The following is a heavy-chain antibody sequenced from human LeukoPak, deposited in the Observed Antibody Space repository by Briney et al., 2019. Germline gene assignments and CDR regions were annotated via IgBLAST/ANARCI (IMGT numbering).Heavy chain of an antibody. CDR2: INHSGGT. J-gene: IGHJ3*02. V-gene: IGHV4-34*01. Sequence: SETLSLTCAAYGGSFSGYYWSWIRQPPGKGLEWIGEINHSGGTNYNPSLKSRVTISVDTSKNQFSLKLSSVTAADTAVYYCARQHYYDSSGYPDAFDIWGQGTMVTVSS. CDR3: ARQHYYDSSGYPDAFDI. CDR1: GGSFSGYY. D-gene: IGHD3-22*01.